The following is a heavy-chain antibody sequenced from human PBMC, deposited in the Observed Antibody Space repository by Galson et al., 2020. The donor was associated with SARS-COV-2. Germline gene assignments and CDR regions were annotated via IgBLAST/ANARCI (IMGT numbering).Heavy chain of an antibody. V-gene: IGHV3-30*03. J-gene: IGHJ3*02. D-gene: IGHD6-19*01. Sequence: GESLKISCAASGFTFRNFGMHWVRQAPGKGLDWVAVISDDANNNYYADSVKGRFTISRDNSKNTVHLQMNSLRAEDTALYYCARGAYRSSWALGDAFDIWGQGTMVAVSS. CDR2: ISDDANNN. CDR1: GFTFRNFG. CDR3: ARGAYRSSWALGDAFDI.